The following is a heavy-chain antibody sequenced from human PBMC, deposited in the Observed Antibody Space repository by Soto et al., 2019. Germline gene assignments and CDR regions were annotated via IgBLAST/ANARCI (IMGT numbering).Heavy chain of an antibody. CDR1: GGTFSTYS. CDR2: IIPMFGTP. V-gene: IGHV1-69*13. J-gene: IGHJ6*02. CDR3: ARLRLSLYYYYGMDV. Sequence: SVKVSCRASGGTFSTYSINWVRQAPGQGLEWMGNIIPMFGTPNYARKFQGRVTITSDESTTTAYMELSSLTSEDTAVYYCARLRLSLYYYYGMDVWGQGTTVTVSS.